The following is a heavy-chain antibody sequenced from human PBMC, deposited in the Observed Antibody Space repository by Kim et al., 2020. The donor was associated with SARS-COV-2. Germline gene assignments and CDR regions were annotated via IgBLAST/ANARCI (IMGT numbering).Heavy chain of an antibody. V-gene: IGHV1-2*02. Sequence: ASVKVSCKASGYTFTGYYMHWVRQAPGQGLEWMGWINPNSGGTNYAQKFQGRVTMTRDTSISTAYMELSRLRSDDTAVYYCARDRSDLVGHWDWYFDLWGRGTLVTVSS. CDR3: ARDRSDLVGHWDWYFDL. D-gene: IGHD1-26*01. CDR2: INPNSGGT. CDR1: GYTFTGYY. J-gene: IGHJ2*01.